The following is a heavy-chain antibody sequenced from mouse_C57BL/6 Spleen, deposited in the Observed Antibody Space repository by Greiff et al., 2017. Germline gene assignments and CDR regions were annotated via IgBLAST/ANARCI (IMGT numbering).Heavy chain of an antibody. Sequence: QVQLQQPGTELVKPGASVKLSCKASGYTFTSYWMHWVKQRPGQGLEWIGNINPSNGGTNYNEKFKSKATLTVDKSSSTAYMQLSSLTSEDSAVYYCARSNYDSEGYYFDHWGQGTTLTVSS. J-gene: IGHJ2*01. D-gene: IGHD2-13*01. CDR2: INPSNGGT. V-gene: IGHV1-53*01. CDR1: GYTFTSYW. CDR3: ARSNYDSEGYYFDH.